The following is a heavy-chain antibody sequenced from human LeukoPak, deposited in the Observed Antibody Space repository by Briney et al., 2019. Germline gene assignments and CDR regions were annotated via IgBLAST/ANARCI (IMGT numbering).Heavy chain of an antibody. D-gene: IGHD3-22*01. J-gene: IGHJ4*02. CDR2: INGDGRDT. V-gene: IGHV3-7*01. Sequence: VRXAXXXXLEWVANINGDGRDTYYVGSVRGRFTISRDNADNSLYLQMNSLRGDDTAVYYCARGVSSAIDWWGQGTLVTVSS. CDR3: ARGVSSAIDW.